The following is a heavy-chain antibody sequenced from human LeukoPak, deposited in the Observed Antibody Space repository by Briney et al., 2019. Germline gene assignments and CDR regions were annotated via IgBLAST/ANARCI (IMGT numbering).Heavy chain of an antibody. CDR3: TRSTTIDY. D-gene: IGHD5/OR15-5a*01. CDR2: ISSSSSTI. J-gene: IGHJ4*02. Sequence: HPGGSLRLSCAASGFTFSTYSMNWDRQAPGKGLEWVSYISSSSSTIDYADSVKGRFTISRDNAKNSLYLQMNTLRAEDTAVYFCTRSTTIDYWGQGTLVTVSS. V-gene: IGHV3-48*01. CDR1: GFTFSTYS.